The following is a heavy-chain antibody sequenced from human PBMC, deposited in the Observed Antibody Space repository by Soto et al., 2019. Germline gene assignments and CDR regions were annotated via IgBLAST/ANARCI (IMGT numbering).Heavy chain of an antibody. CDR2: INHTGGT. CDR3: ATRITVFGLLLPPFDP. Sequence: AETLCLSCAVYVGSVNVYYWNWIRQPPGKGLEWIGEINHTGGTHYNPSLKSRVTMSVDTSKNQFSLRLSSVTAADTAIYYCATRITVFGLLLPPFDPWGQGTQVTVSS. J-gene: IGHJ5*02. D-gene: IGHD3-3*01. V-gene: IGHV4-34*01. CDR1: VGSVNVYY.